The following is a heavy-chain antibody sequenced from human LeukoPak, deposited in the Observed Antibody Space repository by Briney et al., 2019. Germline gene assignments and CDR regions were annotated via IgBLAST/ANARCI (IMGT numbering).Heavy chain of an antibody. CDR1: GGSFSGYY. Sequence: SETLSLTCAVYGGSFSGYYWSWIRQPPGKGLEWIGYIHTSGSTNYIPSLKSRVTISVDTSKNQFSLKLSSVTAADTAVYYCARLVYSLDGSGYNWFDPWGQGTLVTVSS. CDR3: ARLVYSLDGSGYNWFDP. J-gene: IGHJ5*02. D-gene: IGHD2-15*01. CDR2: IHTSGST. V-gene: IGHV4-4*09.